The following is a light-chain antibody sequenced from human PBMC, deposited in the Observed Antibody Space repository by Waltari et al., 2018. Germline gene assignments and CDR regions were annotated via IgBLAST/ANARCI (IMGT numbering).Light chain of an antibody. CDR2: GAS. Sequence: RASQGVSGALAWEQQKPGQAPRLLIYGASTMDSGLPDRFSGSGSGTDFSLTISRLEPDDFAAYFCQHYWRLPVTFGEGTTVEI. V-gene: IGKV3-20*01. CDR3: QHYWRLPVT. J-gene: IGKJ1*01. CDR1: QGVSGA.